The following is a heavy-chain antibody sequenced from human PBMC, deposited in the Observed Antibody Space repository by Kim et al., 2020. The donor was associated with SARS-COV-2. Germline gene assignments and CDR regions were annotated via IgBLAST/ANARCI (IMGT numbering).Heavy chain of an antibody. CDR1: GYTLTELS. V-gene: IGHV1-24*01. J-gene: IGHJ6*02. CDR2: FDPEDGET. CDR3: ATDFFWSGYYSV. Sequence: ASVKVSCKVSGYTLTELSMHWVRQAPGKGLEWMGGFDPEDGETIYAQKFQGRVTMTEDTSTDTAYMELSSLRSEDTAMYYCATDFFWSGYYSVWGQGTTVTVSS. D-gene: IGHD3-3*01.